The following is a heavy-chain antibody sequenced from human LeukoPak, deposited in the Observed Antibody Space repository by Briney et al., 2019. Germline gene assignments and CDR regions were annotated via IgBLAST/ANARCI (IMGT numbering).Heavy chain of an antibody. CDR1: GYTFTSYY. D-gene: IGHD2-15*01. Sequence: ASVKVSCKASGYTFTSYYMHWVRQAPGQGLEWMGIINPSGGSTSYAQKFQGRVTMTRDMSTSTVYMELSSLRSEDTAVYYCARQRILSPHMDVWGKGTTVTISS. CDR2: INPSGGST. CDR3: ARQRILSPHMDV. J-gene: IGHJ6*03. V-gene: IGHV1-46*01.